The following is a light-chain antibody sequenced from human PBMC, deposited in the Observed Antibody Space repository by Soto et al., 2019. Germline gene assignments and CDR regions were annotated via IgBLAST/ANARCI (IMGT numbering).Light chain of an antibody. Sequence: GDRVTITCRASQSLSKYLGWYQQKPGKAPNLLIYDASILESGVPSRFSGSGSGTEFSLTISSLQADDFATYYCQQYKSYTSWTFGQGTKVEI. J-gene: IGKJ1*01. CDR2: DAS. V-gene: IGKV1-5*01. CDR3: QQYKSYTSWT. CDR1: QSLSKY.